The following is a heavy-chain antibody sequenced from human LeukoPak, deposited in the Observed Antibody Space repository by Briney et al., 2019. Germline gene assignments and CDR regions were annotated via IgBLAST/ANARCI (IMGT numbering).Heavy chain of an antibody. D-gene: IGHD6-13*01. CDR2: ISAYNGNT. J-gene: IGHJ4*02. CDR1: GYTFTSYG. Sequence: ASVKVSCKASGYTFTSYGISWVRQAPGQGLEWMGWISAYNGNTSYAQKFQGRVTITADESTSTAYMELSSLRSEDTAVYYCASIAAAGTYGSDYWGQGTLVTVSS. CDR3: ASIAAAGTYGSDY. V-gene: IGHV1-18*01.